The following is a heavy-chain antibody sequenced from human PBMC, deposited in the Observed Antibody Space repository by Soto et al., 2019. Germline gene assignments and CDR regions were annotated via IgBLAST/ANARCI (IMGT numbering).Heavy chain of an antibody. CDR1: GGTFSSYT. D-gene: IGHD6-13*01. CDR2: IIPILGIA. J-gene: IGHJ6*03. V-gene: IGHV1-69*02. CDR3: ARVEHSSSWYGNYYYYYMDV. Sequence: SVKVSCKASGGTFSSYTISWVRQAPGQGLEWMGRIIPILGIANYAQKFQGRVTITADKSTSTAYMELSSLRSEDTAVYYCARVEHSSSWYGNYYYYYMDVWGKGTTVTVSS.